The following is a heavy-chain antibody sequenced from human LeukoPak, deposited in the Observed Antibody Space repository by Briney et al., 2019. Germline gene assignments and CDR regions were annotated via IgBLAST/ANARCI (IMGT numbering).Heavy chain of an antibody. D-gene: IGHD6-13*01. V-gene: IGHV3-20*04. Sequence: SGGSLRLSCAASGFTFSSYWMSWVRQAPGKGLEWVSGINWNGGSTGYADSVKGRFTISRDNAKNSLYLQMNSLRAEDTALYYCARAAATRDYFDYWGQGTLVTVSS. J-gene: IGHJ4*02. CDR1: GFTFSSYW. CDR2: INWNGGST. CDR3: ARAAATRDYFDY.